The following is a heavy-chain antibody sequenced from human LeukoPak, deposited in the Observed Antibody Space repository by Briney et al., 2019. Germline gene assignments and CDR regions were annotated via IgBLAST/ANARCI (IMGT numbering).Heavy chain of an antibody. V-gene: IGHV3-23*01. D-gene: IGHD2-15*01. CDR3: AKQLGYCSDGSCYFPY. CDR2: ISVSGGST. Sequence: PGGSLRLSCAASGFTFSSYAMSWVRQAPGKGLEWVSAISVSGGSTYYADSVKGRFTISRDNSKSTLCLQMNSLRAEDTAVYYCAKQLGYCSDGSCYFPYWGQGTLVTVSS. J-gene: IGHJ4*02. CDR1: GFTFSSYA.